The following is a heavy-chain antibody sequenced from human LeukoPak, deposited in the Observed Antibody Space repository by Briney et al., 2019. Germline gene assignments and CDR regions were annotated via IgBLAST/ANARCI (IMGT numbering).Heavy chain of an antibody. CDR3: AREAYSSSWYVDYYYYYMDV. CDR2: IYYSGST. Sequence: SETLSLTCTVSGGSISSYYWSWIRQPPGKGLEWIGYIYYSGSTNYNPSLKSRVTISVDTSKNQFSLKLSSLTAADTAVYYCAREAYSSSWYVDYYYYYMDVWGKGTTVTVSS. D-gene: IGHD6-13*01. V-gene: IGHV4-59*01. J-gene: IGHJ6*03. CDR1: GGSISSYY.